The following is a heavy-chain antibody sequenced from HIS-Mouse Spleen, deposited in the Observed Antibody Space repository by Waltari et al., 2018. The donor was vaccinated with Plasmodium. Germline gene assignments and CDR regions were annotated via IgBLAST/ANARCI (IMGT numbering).Heavy chain of an antibody. V-gene: IGHV1-2*02. CDR1: GYPFTGYY. J-gene: IGHJ1*01. CDR2: INPNSGGT. CDR3: ARVLGYKAAAGTFVEYFQH. Sequence: QVQLVPSGAEVKKPGASVNVSCKASGYPFTGYYMHWVRQAPGQGLEWMGWINPNSGGTNYAQKFQGRVTMTRDTSISTAYMELSRLRSDDTAVYYCARVLGYKAAAGTFVEYFQHWGQGTLVTVSS. D-gene: IGHD6-13*01.